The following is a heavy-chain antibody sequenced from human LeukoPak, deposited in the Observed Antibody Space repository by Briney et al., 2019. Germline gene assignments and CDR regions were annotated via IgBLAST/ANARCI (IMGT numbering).Heavy chain of an antibody. V-gene: IGHV3-7*01. CDR3: ASSHDSSGND. D-gene: IGHD3-22*01. CDR2: IKYDGSLK. J-gene: IGHJ4*02. CDR1: GFSFSSYW. Sequence: GGSLKLSCAASGFSFSSYWMAWVRPAPGKGLEWVANIKYDGSLKFYGGSVKGRFTISRDNTKNSLYLEMNSLRVDDTALYFCASSHDSSGNDWGQGTMVTVSS.